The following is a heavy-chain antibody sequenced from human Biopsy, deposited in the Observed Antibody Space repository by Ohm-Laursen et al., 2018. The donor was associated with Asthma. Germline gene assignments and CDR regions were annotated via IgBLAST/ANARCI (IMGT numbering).Heavy chain of an antibody. V-gene: IGHV3-30*03. CDR2: ISYDGSNK. CDR1: GFSFSEFV. CDR3: ASQSSGPDFWSGYYYFDY. Sequence: SLKLSCAASGFSFSEFVMHWVRQAPGKGLEWVAVISYDGSNKYYADSVKGRFTISRDNSKNTLYLQMNSLRAEDTAVYYCASQSSGPDFWSGYYYFDYWGQGTLVTVSS. J-gene: IGHJ4*02. D-gene: IGHD3-3*01.